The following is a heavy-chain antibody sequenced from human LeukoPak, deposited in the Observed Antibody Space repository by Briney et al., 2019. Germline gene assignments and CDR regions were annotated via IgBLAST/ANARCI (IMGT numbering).Heavy chain of an antibody. CDR3: ARATHYDPDLYAFDI. CDR2: ISSSSSYI. J-gene: IGHJ3*02. V-gene: IGHV3-21*01. CDR1: GFTFSSYS. D-gene: IGHD3-3*01. Sequence: GGSLRLSCAASGFTFSSYSMNWVRQAPGKGLEWVSSISSSSSYIYYADSVKGRFTISGDNAKNSLYLQMNSLRAEDTAVYYCARATHYDPDLYAFDIWGQGTMVTVSS.